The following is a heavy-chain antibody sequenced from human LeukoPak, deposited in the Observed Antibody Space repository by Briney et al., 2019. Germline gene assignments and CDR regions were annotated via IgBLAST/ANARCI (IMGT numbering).Heavy chain of an antibody. CDR1: GYTFTSYA. CDR2: INAGNGNT. J-gene: IGHJ4*02. Sequence: GASVKVSCKASGYTFTSYAMHWVRQAPGQRLEWMGWINAGNGNTKYSQKFQGRVTITADESTSTAYMELSSLRSEDTAVYYCARSYYDSSGYYPFDYWGQGTLVTVSS. D-gene: IGHD3-22*01. CDR3: ARSYYDSSGYYPFDY. V-gene: IGHV1-3*01.